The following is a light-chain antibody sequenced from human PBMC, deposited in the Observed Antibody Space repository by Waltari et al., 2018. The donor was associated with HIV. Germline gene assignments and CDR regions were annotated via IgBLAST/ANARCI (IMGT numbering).Light chain of an antibody. Sequence: QSALTQPASVSGSPGQSITISCTGTSSDIGAYEYVSWYRQHPDKAPQLLIDDVFWRPCGVSHRFSGSKSTNTASLTISGLHAEEEAVYSCSSYTTTNTIIFGGGTKLTVL. CDR2: DVF. J-gene: IGLJ2*01. CDR1: SSDIGAYEY. CDR3: SSYTTTNTII. V-gene: IGLV2-14*03.